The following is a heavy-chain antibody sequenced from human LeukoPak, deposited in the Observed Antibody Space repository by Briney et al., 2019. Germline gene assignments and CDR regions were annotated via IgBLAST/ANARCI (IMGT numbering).Heavy chain of an antibody. CDR1: GYSFTSYW. D-gene: IGHD3-22*01. Sequence: GESLKISRKGSGYSFTSYWIGWVRQMPGKGLEWMGIIYPGDSDTRYSPSFQGQVTISADKSISTAYLQWSSLKASDTAMYYCARHDGENYYDSSGYYPNWFDPWGQGTLVTVSS. V-gene: IGHV5-51*01. J-gene: IGHJ5*02. CDR2: IYPGDSDT. CDR3: ARHDGENYYDSSGYYPNWFDP.